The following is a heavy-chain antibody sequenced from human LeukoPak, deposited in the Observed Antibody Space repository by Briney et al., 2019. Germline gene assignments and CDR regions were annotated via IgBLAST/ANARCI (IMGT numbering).Heavy chain of an antibody. Sequence: PGRSLRLSCAASGFTFSSYGMHWVRQAPGKGLEWVAVISYDGSNKYYVDSVKGRFTISRDNAKNSLYLQMNSLRAEDTAVYYRARGERSSWYISGHYYMDVWGKGTTVTVSS. CDR2: ISYDGSNK. V-gene: IGHV3-30*03. CDR3: ARGERSSWYISGHYYMDV. J-gene: IGHJ6*03. CDR1: GFTFSSYG. D-gene: IGHD6-13*01.